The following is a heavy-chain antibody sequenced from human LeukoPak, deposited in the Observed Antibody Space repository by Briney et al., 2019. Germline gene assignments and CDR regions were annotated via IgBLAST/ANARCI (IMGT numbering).Heavy chain of an antibody. CDR1: GGSISSGGYS. D-gene: IGHD3-9*01. J-gene: IGHJ5*02. V-gene: IGHV4-30-4*07. CDR3: AREAYDVLTSDWFDP. Sequence: PSETLSLTCAVSGGSISSGGYSWSWIRQPPGKGLEWIGYIYYSGSTYYNPSLKSRVTISVDTSKNQFSLKLSSVTAADTAMYYCAREAYDVLTSDWFDPWGQGTLVTVSS. CDR2: IYYSGST.